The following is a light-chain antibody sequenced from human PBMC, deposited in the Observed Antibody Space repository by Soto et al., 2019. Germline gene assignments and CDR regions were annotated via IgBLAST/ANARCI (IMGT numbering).Light chain of an antibody. V-gene: IGKV3-20*01. CDR2: GAS. CDR1: QSVNSNY. CDR3: QQYSSSPPEFT. Sequence: EIVLTQSPGTLSVSPGERVTLSCRASQSVNSNYLAWYQQRPAPAPRLLLFGASYRATGIPDSFSGSGSATNFTLTISRLEPEDFAVYYCQQYSSSPPEFTFGPGTKVDSK. J-gene: IGKJ3*01.